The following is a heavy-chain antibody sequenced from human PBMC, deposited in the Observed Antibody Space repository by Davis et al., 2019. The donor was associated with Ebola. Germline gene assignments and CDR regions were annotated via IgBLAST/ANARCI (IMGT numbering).Heavy chain of an antibody. CDR2: ISPDGSDK. CDR3: VKTRSNWWNDALEI. CDR1: GISFNNYG. V-gene: IGHV3-30*18. D-gene: IGHD2-8*02. J-gene: IGHJ3*02. Sequence: GESLKISCAASGISFNNYGMFWVRQAPGKVMEWVAVISPDGSDKNYADSGKGRFTISRDNSKNTLDLQMNSLRPEDTAVYYCVKTRSNWWNDALEIWGRGTMVIVSS.